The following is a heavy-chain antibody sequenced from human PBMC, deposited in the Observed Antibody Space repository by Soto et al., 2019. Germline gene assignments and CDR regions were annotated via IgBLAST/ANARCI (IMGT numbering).Heavy chain of an antibody. D-gene: IGHD6-13*01. V-gene: IGHV3-23*01. CDR1: GFTFSSYA. Sequence: EVQLLESGGGLVQPGGSLRLSCAASGFTFSSYAMSWVRQAPGKGLEWVSAISGSGGSTYYADSVKGRFTISRDNPKNTLYLQMNSLRAEDTAVYYCAKPPHRYSSSWYYDYWGQGTLVTVSS. CDR3: AKPPHRYSSSWYYDY. J-gene: IGHJ4*02. CDR2: ISGSGGST.